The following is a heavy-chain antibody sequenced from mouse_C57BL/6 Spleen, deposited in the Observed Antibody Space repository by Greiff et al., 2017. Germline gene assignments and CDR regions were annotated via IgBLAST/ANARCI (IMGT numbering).Heavy chain of an antibody. CDR2: ISSGGSYT. Sequence: EVQRVESGGDLVKPGGSLKLSCAASGFTFSSYGMSWVRQTPDKRLEWVATISSGGSYTYYPDSVKGRVTISRDNDKNTLYLQMSRLKSEDTAMYYCARYDYFYAMDYWGQGTSVTVSS. CDR1: GFTFSSYG. D-gene: IGHD2-4*01. J-gene: IGHJ4*01. V-gene: IGHV5-6*01. CDR3: ARYDYFYAMDY.